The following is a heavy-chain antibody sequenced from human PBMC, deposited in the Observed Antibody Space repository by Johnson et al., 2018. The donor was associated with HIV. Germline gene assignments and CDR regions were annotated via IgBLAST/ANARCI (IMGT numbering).Heavy chain of an antibody. CDR2: ISYDGSNK. Sequence: VQLVESGGGVVQVGRSLRLSCEASGFTFSRYGMHWVRQAPGKGLEWVALISYDGSNKYYADSVKGRFTISRDNSKSTLYLQMNSLRPEDTAVYYCAKERRAPRAFDIWGQGTMVTVSS. V-gene: IGHV3-30*19. D-gene: IGHD1-26*01. J-gene: IGHJ3*02. CDR1: GFTFSRYG. CDR3: AKERRAPRAFDI.